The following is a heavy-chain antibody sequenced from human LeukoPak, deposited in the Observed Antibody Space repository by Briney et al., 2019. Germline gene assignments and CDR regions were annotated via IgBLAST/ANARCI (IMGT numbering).Heavy chain of an antibody. CDR2: IHDSGTI. J-gene: IGHJ4*02. Sequence: SETLSLTCTVSGVSISGGFWSWIRQPPGRGLEWIGYIHDSGTITYNPSLKSRLTISLDTSKNQFSLNLRSVTAADTALYYCARVLSHGYSDYWGRGTLVTVSS. D-gene: IGHD2-2*03. CDR3: ARVLSHGYSDY. CDR1: GVSISGGF. V-gene: IGHV4-59*01.